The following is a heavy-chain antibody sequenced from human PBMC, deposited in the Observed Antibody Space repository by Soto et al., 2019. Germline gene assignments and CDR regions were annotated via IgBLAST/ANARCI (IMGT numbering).Heavy chain of an antibody. CDR3: AKGRSYYYYYGVDV. CDR1: GFTFSSCA. V-gene: IGHV3-23*01. J-gene: IGHJ6*02. Sequence: GGSLRLSCAGSGFTFSSCAMGCVRQAPGKGLEWVSDIIDSGGSTYYADSVKGRFTISRDNSKSTLYLQMNSLRAEDTALYYCAKGRSYYYYYGVDVWGQGTTVTVSS. CDR2: IIDSGGST.